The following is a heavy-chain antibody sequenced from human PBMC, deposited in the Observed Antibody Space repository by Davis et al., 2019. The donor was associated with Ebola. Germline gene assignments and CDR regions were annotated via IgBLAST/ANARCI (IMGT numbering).Heavy chain of an antibody. Sequence: AASVKVSCKASGYTFTSYGISWVRQAPGEGPEWMGWISGHSDNPKYAPKVQDRVTMTTDRSTNTAYLELRSLRSDDTAMYYCVRGPSYDSGVIGAFDIWGQGTMITVSS. D-gene: IGHD3-10*01. J-gene: IGHJ3*02. CDR1: GYTFTSYG. V-gene: IGHV1-18*01. CDR2: ISGHSDNP. CDR3: VRGPSYDSGVIGAFDI.